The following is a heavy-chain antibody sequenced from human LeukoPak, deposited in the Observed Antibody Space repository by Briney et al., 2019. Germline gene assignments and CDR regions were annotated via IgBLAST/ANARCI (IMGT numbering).Heavy chain of an antibody. D-gene: IGHD3-10*01. V-gene: IGHV1-46*01. CDR3: TRYGESHFDF. Sequence: SVKVSCKASGYTFTGYYMHWVRQAPGQGLEWVGIINPSNAETVYAQKFQGRVTMTTDTSTSTVYMELSSLTSDDTAVYYCTRYGESHFDFWGQGTLVTVSP. CDR1: GYTFTGYY. CDR2: INPSNAET. J-gene: IGHJ4*02.